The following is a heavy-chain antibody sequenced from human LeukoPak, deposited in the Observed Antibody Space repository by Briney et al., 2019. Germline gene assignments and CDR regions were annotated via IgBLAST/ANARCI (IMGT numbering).Heavy chain of an antibody. J-gene: IGHJ4*02. CDR3: ARHDLRGGNFVDY. Sequence: SETLSLTCTVSGGSISSYYWSWIRQPPGKGLEWIGYIYYSGSTNYNPSLKSRVTISVDTSKNQFSLKLSSVPAADTAVYYCARHDLRGGNFVDYWGQGTLVTVSS. CDR2: IYYSGST. D-gene: IGHD4-23*01. V-gene: IGHV4-59*08. CDR1: GGSISSYY.